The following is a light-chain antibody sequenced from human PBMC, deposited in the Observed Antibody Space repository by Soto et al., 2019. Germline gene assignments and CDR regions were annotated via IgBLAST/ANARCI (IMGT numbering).Light chain of an antibody. Sequence: DIQMTQSPSTLSASVGDRVTITCRASQSISSWLAWYQQKLGRAPRLLIYDASSLESGVPSRFSGSGYGTEFPRTISSLHPDDFATYYCQQYKTYSSLTFGGGTKVEIK. CDR3: QQYKTYSSLT. CDR1: QSISSW. J-gene: IGKJ4*01. V-gene: IGKV1-5*01. CDR2: DAS.